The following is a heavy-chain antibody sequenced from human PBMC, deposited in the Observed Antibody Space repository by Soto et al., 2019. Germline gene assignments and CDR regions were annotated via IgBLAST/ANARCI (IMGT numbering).Heavy chain of an antibody. J-gene: IGHJ5*02. CDR2: IYSGGST. CDR1: GFTVSSNY. V-gene: IGHV3-66*01. D-gene: IGHD2-15*01. CDR3: ARVICSGGGSCYWWFDP. Sequence: EVQLVESGGGLVQPGGSLRLSCAASGFTVSSNYMSWVRQAPGKGLEWVSVIYSGGSTYYADSVKGRFTISRDNSKNTLYLQMNSLRAEDTAVYYCARVICSGGGSCYWWFDPWGQGTLVTVSS.